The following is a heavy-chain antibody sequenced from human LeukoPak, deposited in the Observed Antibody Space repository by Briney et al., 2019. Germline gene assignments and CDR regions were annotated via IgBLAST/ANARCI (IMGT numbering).Heavy chain of an antibody. J-gene: IGHJ6*04. CDR3: ARDLHV. D-gene: IGHD5/OR15-5a*01. CDR1: GFTFSSFW. V-gene: IGHV3-74*01. CDR2: INSDGTIT. Sequence: GGSLRLSCAASGFTFSSFWMHWVRQAPGKGLVWVSRINSDGTITNYADFVKGRFTISRDNAKNTLYLQMNSQGVEDTAVYYCARDLHVWGKGTTVTISS.